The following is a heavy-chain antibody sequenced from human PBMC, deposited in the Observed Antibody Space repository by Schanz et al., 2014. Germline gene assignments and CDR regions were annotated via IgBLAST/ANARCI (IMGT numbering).Heavy chain of an antibody. D-gene: IGHD3-9*01. CDR3: ARDAADFYDILTEEDY. CDR2: ISAYNGNT. Sequence: QVHLVQSGAEVKRPGASVKVSCKASEYSFTSYSMHWVRQAPGQGLEWMGWISAYNGNTKYPQNLQGRVTMTTDTATSTAYMELRSLRSDDTAVYYCARDAADFYDILTEEDYWGQGTLVTVSS. J-gene: IGHJ4*02. CDR1: EYSFTSYS. V-gene: IGHV1-3*01.